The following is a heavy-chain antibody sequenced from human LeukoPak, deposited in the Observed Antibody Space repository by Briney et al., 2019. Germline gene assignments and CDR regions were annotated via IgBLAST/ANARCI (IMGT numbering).Heavy chain of an antibody. CDR2: IYYSGST. CDR3: AREGSSDRNYYYYMDV. D-gene: IGHD6-6*01. Sequence: PSETLSLTCTVSGGSISSISYYWGWIRQPPGKGLEWIGSIYYSGSTYYNPSLKSRVTISEDTSKNQFSLKLNSVTAADTAVYYCAREGSSDRNYYYYMDVWGKGTTVTVSS. CDR1: GGSISSISYY. V-gene: IGHV4-39*07. J-gene: IGHJ6*03.